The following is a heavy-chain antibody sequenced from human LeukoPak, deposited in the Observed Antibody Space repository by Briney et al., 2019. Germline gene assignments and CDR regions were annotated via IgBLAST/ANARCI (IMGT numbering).Heavy chain of an antibody. J-gene: IGHJ4*02. D-gene: IGHD3-9*01. V-gene: IGHV4-39*01. CDR2: IYYSGST. Sequence: PSETLSLSCTVSGGSISSSSNYWGWIRQPPGKGLEWSGSIYYSGSTYYNPSLKSRVTISVDTSKNQFSLKLSSVTAADTAVYYCGRILTGYLDYWGQGTLVTVSS. CDR3: GRILTGYLDY. CDR1: GGSISSSSNY.